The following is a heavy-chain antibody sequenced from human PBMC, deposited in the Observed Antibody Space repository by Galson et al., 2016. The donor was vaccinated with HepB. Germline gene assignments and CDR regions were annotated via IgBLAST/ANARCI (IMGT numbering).Heavy chain of an antibody. CDR3: ARDGPRRRGLDY. Sequence: SLRLSCAASGFTFSNYWTSWVRQAPGKGLEWVANIKQDGSEQYYVDSLKGRFTISRDNAKNSLYLQINSLTVEDTAMYHCARDGPRRRGLDYWGQGTLVTVSS. J-gene: IGHJ4*02. V-gene: IGHV3-7*03. CDR2: IKQDGSEQ. CDR1: GFTFSNYW.